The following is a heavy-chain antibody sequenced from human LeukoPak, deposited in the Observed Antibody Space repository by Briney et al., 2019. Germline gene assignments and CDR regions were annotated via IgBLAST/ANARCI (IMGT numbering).Heavy chain of an antibody. CDR2: IYHSGST. J-gene: IGHJ6*03. CDR1: GGSISSGGYY. D-gene: IGHD3-3*01. V-gene: IGHV4-30-2*01. CDR3: ARDGTRITIFGVVSGPGGNMDV. Sequence: PSETLSLTCTVSGGSISSGGYYWSWIRQPPGKGLEWIGYIYHSGSTYYNPSLKSRVTISVDRSKNQFSLKLSSVTATDTAVYYCARDGTRITIFGVVSGPGGNMDVWGKGTTVTVSS.